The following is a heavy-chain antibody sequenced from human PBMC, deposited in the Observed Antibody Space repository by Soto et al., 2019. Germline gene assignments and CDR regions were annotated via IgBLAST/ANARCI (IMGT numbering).Heavy chain of an antibody. CDR3: AKDRGSWSGGYYYYGMDV. V-gene: IGHV3-30*18. Sequence: LRLSCAASGFTFSSYGMHWVRQAPGKGLEWVAVISYDGSNKYYADSVKGRLTISRDNSKNTLYLQMNSLRAEDTAVYYCAKDRGSWSGGYYYYGMDVWGQGTTVTVSS. CDR2: ISYDGSNK. J-gene: IGHJ6*02. D-gene: IGHD3-16*01. CDR1: GFTFSSYG.